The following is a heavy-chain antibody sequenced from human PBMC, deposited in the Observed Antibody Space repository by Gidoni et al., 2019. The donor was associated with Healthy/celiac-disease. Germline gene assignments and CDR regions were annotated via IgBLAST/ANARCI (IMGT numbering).Heavy chain of an antibody. D-gene: IGHD6-13*01. CDR1: GFTVRSYA. CDR2: ISGSGGST. Sequence: EGQLLESGGGLVQPGGSLRPSCAASGFTVRSYAMSWVRQAPGKGLEWVSAISGSGGSTYYADSVKGRFTISRANSKNTLYLQMNSLRAEDTAVYYCAKSTLPYSSSWQNFDYWGQGTLVTVSS. CDR3: AKSTLPYSSSWQNFDY. V-gene: IGHV3-23*01. J-gene: IGHJ4*02.